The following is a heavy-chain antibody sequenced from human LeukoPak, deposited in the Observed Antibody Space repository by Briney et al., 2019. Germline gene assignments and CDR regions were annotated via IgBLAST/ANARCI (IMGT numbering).Heavy chain of an antibody. V-gene: IGHV4-34*01. CDR1: GGSFSGYY. CDR3: ARGTGGRGYY. D-gene: IGHD2-15*01. J-gene: IGHJ4*02. Sequence: PSETLSLTCAVYGGSFSGYYWSWIRQPPGKGLEWIGEINHSGSTNYNPSLKSRVTISVDTSKNQFSLKLSSVTAADTAVYYCARGTGGRGYYWGQGTLVTVPS. CDR2: INHSGST.